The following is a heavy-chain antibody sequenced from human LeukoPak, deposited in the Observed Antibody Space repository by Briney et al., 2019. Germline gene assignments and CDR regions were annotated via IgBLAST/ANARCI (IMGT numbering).Heavy chain of an antibody. CDR3: ARVRLLWFGELFGAFDI. V-gene: IGHV3-48*04. CDR1: GFTFGTYD. D-gene: IGHD3-10*01. J-gene: IGHJ3*02. CDR2: ISFGTGTI. Sequence: PGGSLRLSCAASGFTFGTYDMYWIRQAPGKGREGVSYISFGTGTIYYADSVKGRFTISRDNAKNSLYLQMNSLRAEDTAVYYCARVRLLWFGELFGAFDIWGQGTMVTVSS.